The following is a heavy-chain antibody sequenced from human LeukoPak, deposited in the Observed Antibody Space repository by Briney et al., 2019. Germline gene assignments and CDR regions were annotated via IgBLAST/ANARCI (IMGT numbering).Heavy chain of an antibody. V-gene: IGHV4-34*01. Sequence: PSETLSLTCAVYGGSFRGYYWSWIRQPPGKGLEWIGEINHSGSTNYNPSLKSRVTISVDTSKNQFSLKLSSVTAADTAVYYCGRGPSGRWFSWFAPGGRGTLVPVS. J-gene: IGHJ5*02. CDR2: INHSGST. D-gene: IGHD4-23*01. CDR1: GGSFRGYY. CDR3: GRGPSGRWFSWFAP.